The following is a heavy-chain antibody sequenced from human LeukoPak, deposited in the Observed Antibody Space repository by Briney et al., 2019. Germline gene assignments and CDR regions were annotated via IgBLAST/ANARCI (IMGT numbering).Heavy chain of an antibody. CDR3: ARMSRFSWTPYYFDY. V-gene: IGHV4-59*01. J-gene: IGHJ4*02. CDR2: IYHNGIT. D-gene: IGHD3/OR15-3a*01. CDR1: GDSISSFY. Sequence: PSETLSLTCTVSGDSISSFYWSWIRQPPGKGLERIGYIYHNGITNYNPFLKSRVTISIDTSKTQFSLNVSSVTAADTAVYYCARMSRFSWTPYYFDYWSQGTLVIVSS.